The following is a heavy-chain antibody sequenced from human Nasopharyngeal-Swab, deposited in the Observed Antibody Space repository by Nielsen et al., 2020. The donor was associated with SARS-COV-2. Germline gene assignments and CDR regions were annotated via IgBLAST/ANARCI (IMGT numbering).Heavy chain of an antibody. CDR2: ITPSGGAT. V-gene: IGHV1-46*01. D-gene: IGHD6-13*01. CDR3: ASEPGGMAAPGKHFDP. J-gene: IGHJ5*02. Sequence: ASVEVSCKASGFAFSHYFMHWLRQAPGQGLVWMGVITPSGGATNYARKFRGRVTMTRDPSTSTVYLDLSSLKSEDTAVYFCASEPGGMAAPGKHFDPWGQGTLVTVSS. CDR1: GFAFSHYF.